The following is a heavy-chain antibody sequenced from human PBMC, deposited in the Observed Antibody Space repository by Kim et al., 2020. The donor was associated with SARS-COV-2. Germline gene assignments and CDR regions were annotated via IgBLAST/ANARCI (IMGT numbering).Heavy chain of an antibody. CDR3: ARKPTTSSWSDYFEY. CDR2: ISYDGTNT. CDR1: GFSFSNYA. V-gene: IGHV3-30*04. Sequence: GGSLRLSCAASGFSFSNYAMSWVRQAPGKGLEWVALISYDGTNTDYADSVKGRFTISRDNSKSTLYLQMNSLRVADTAVYFCARKPTTSSWSDYFEYWGQGTLVTVSS. D-gene: IGHD6-13*01. J-gene: IGHJ4*01.